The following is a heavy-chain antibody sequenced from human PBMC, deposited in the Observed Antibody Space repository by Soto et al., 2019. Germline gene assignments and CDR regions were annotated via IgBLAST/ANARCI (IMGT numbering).Heavy chain of an antibody. CDR1: GGSISSGGYY. CDR2: IYHSGST. CDR3: AREAAGILNWFAP. J-gene: IGHJ5*02. D-gene: IGHD6-25*01. Sequence: QVQLQESGPGLVKPSQTLSLTCTVSGGSISSGGYYWSWIRQHPGKGLEWIGYIYHSGSTYYNPSLKRRVTISVDTSKNQFSLKLSSVTVADPAVYYCAREAAGILNWFAPWGQGTLVTVSS. V-gene: IGHV4-31*03.